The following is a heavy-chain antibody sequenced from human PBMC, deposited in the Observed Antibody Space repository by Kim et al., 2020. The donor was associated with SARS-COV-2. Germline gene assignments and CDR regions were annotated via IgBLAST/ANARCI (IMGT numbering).Heavy chain of an antibody. CDR2: IYPGDSDA. D-gene: IGHD3-3*01. J-gene: IGHJ6*03. CDR1: GYRFTNHW. CDR3: VRHGESLRSTYYGYYFMDV. V-gene: IGHV5-51*01. Sequence: GESLKISCKASGYRFTNHWIGWVRQMPGKGLEWMGIIYPGDSDARYSPSFQGQVTISADKSINTAYLHWTSLKASDTAIYYCVRHGESLRSTYYGYYFMDVWGNGTAVTVSS.